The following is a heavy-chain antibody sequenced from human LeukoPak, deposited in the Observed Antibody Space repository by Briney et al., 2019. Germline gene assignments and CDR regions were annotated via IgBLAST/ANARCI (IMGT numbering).Heavy chain of an antibody. D-gene: IGHD5-18*01. Sequence: SETLSLTCTVSGGSISSSSYYWGWIRQPPGKGLEWIGSIYYSGSTYYNPSLKSRVTISVDTSKNQFSLKLSSVTAADTAVYYCARAGRGRQLWFGSLDYWGQGTLVTVSS. J-gene: IGHJ4*02. CDR3: ARAGRGRQLWFGSLDY. CDR2: IYYSGST. CDR1: GGSISSSSYY. V-gene: IGHV4-39*01.